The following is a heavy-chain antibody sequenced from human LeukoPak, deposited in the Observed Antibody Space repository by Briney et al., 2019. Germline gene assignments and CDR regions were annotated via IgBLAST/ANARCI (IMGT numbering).Heavy chain of an antibody. CDR2: ISSSSSYI. J-gene: IGHJ4*02. CDR1: GFTFSSYA. CDR3: GRGGGGYCSGDSCSRDY. D-gene: IGHD2-15*01. Sequence: NTGGSLRLSCAASGFTFSSYAMNWVRQAPGKGLEWVSSISSSSSYIYYVDSLKGRFTISRDNAKNSLYLQMNSLRAEDTAVYYWGRGGGGYCSGDSCSRDYWGQGTLVTVSS. V-gene: IGHV3-21*01.